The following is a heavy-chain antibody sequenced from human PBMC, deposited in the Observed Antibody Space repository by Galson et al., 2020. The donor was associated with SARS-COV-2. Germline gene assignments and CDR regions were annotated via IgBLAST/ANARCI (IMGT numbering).Heavy chain of an antibody. J-gene: IGHJ4*02. Sequence: SQASETLSLTCAVYGGSFSGYYWSWIRQPPGKGLEWIGEINHSGSTTYNPSLKSRVTISVDTSKNQFSLKLSSVTAADTAVYYCARGLRYSSSWLRPFVGYWGQGNLVTVSS. D-gene: IGHD6-13*01. CDR3: ARGLRYSSSWLRPFVGY. CDR2: INHSGST. CDR1: GGSFSGYY. V-gene: IGHV4-34*01.